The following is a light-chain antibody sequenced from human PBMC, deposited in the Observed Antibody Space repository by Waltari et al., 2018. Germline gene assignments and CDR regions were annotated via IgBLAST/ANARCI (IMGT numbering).Light chain of an antibody. Sequence: ELVLTQSPGTLSLSPGERATLSCRASQTVSIYLAWYQQNPGQAPSLLIYDASNRATGIPARFSGSGSGTDFTLTISSLEPEDFAVYYCQQRYNWPPTFGQGTKVEIK. CDR2: DAS. V-gene: IGKV3-11*01. J-gene: IGKJ1*01. CDR3: QQRYNWPPT. CDR1: QTVSIY.